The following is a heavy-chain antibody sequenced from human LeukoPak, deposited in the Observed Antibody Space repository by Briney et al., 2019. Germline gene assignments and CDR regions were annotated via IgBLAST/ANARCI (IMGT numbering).Heavy chain of an antibody. V-gene: IGHV3-33*01. Sequence: GGSLRLSCAASGFTFSSYGMYWVRQAPGKGLEWVATIWYDGSNRDYADSVKGRFTTSRDNAKNSLYLQMNSLRAEDTAVYYCARDCELKDKMLRAGNWFDPWGQGTLVTVSS. CDR1: GFTFSSYG. CDR2: IWYDGSNR. J-gene: IGHJ5*02. CDR3: ARDCELKDKMLRAGNWFDP. D-gene: IGHD2-15*01.